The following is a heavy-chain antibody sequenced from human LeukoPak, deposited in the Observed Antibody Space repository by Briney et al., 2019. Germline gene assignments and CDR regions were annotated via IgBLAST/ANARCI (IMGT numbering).Heavy chain of an antibody. CDR2: IFYSGST. CDR3: ARQHTSSWAKIDP. J-gene: IGHJ5*02. D-gene: IGHD6-13*01. CDR1: GGSISSGDYY. Sequence: PSETLPLTCTVSGGSISSGDYYWSWIRQPPGKGLEWIGYIFYSGSTYYNPSLKSRITISVDTSKNQFSLKLSSVTAADTAVYYCARQHTSSWAKIDPWGQGTLVTVSS. V-gene: IGHV4-30-4*01.